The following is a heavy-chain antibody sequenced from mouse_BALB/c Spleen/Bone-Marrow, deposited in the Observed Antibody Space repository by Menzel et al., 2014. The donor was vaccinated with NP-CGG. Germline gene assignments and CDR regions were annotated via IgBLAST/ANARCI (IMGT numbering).Heavy chain of an antibody. CDR1: GFSLTSYG. Sequence: QVQLKESGPGLVAPSQSLSITCTVSGFSLTSYGVHWARQPPGKGLEWLGVIWAGGSTNYNSALMSRLSISKDNSKSQVFLKMNSLQTDDTAMYYCARDGLYGNYAMDYWGQGTSVTVSS. CDR2: IWAGGST. D-gene: IGHD2-1*01. V-gene: IGHV2-9*02. CDR3: ARDGLYGNYAMDY. J-gene: IGHJ4*01.